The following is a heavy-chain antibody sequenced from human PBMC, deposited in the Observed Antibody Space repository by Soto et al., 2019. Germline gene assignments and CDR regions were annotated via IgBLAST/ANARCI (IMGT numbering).Heavy chain of an antibody. J-gene: IGHJ1*01. V-gene: IGHV3-23*01. CDR3: AKDLGITGSSGYYYRAEYFQH. CDR1: GFTFSSYA. CDR2: ISGSGGST. D-gene: IGHD3-22*01. Sequence: GSLRLSCAASGFTFSSYAMSWVRQAPGKGLEWVSAISGSGGSTYYADSVKGRFTISRDNSKNTLYLQMNSLRAEDTAVYYCAKDLGITGSSGYYYRAEYFQHWGQGTLVTVSS.